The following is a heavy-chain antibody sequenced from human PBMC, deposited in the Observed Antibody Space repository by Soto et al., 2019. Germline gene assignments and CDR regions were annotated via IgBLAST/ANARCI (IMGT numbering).Heavy chain of an antibody. V-gene: IGHV4-59*11. CDR1: GGSISNHY. D-gene: IGHD7-27*01. CDR2: IYDNGNT. J-gene: IGHJ4*02. CDR3: TRANWYSEY. Sequence: QAQLQESGPGLVKPSETLSPTCTVSGGSISNHYWSWLRQPPGKGLEWIGYIYDNGNTNYNPSLKSRVTMSVDTSKSQISPASSSVTAAETAVYYCTRANWYSEYWGQGTLVTVSS.